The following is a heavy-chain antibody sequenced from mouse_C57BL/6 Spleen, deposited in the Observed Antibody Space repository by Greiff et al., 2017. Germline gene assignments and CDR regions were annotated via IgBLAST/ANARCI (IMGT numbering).Heavy chain of an antibody. CDR1: GFTFSSYG. V-gene: IGHV5-6*01. J-gene: IGHJ2*01. CDR2: ISSGGSYT. CDR3: ARPGDYYGSSYPFDY. Sequence: EVMLVESGGDLVKPGGSLKLSCAASGFTFSSYGMSWVRQTPDKRLEWVATISSGGSYTYYPDSVKGRFTISRDNAKNTLYLQMSSLKSEDTAMYYCARPGDYYGSSYPFDYWGQGTTLTVSS. D-gene: IGHD1-1*01.